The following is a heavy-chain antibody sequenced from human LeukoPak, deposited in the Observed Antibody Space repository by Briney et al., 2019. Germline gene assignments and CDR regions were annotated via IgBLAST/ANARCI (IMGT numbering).Heavy chain of an antibody. D-gene: IGHD3-9*01. V-gene: IGHV3-23*01. CDR1: GFTFSSYA. J-gene: IGHJ5*02. Sequence: RPGGSLRLSCAASGFTFSSYAMSWVRQAPGKGPEWVSAISGSGGSTYYADSVKGRFTISRDNSKNTLYLQMNSLRAEDTAVYYCAKEDQIDWHTPVPWFDPWGQGTLVTVSS. CDR2: ISGSGGST. CDR3: AKEDQIDWHTPVPWFDP.